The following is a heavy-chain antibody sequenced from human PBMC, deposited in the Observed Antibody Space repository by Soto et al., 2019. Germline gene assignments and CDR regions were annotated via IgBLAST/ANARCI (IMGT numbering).Heavy chain of an antibody. J-gene: IGHJ4*02. CDR2: INPNSGGT. Sequence: ASVKVSFTASGYTFTCYYMHWVRQAPGQGLEWMGWINPNSGGTNYAQKFQGWVTMTRDTSISTAYMELSRLRSDDTAVYYCARSLNYDILTGYPPPFDYWGQGTLVTVSS. D-gene: IGHD3-9*01. CDR3: ARSLNYDILTGYPPPFDY. CDR1: GYTFTCYY. V-gene: IGHV1-2*04.